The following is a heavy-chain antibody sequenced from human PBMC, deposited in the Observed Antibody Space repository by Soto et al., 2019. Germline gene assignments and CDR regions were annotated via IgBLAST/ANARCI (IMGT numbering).Heavy chain of an antibody. D-gene: IGHD2-15*01. V-gene: IGHV1-69*12. CDR3: ARDRCSGGSCSNLFDP. CDR1: GGTFSSYA. J-gene: IGHJ5*02. CDR2: IIPIFGTA. Sequence: QVQQVQSGAEVKKPGSSVKVSCKASGGTFSSYAISWVRQAPGQGLEWMGGIIPIFGTANYAQKFQGRVTITADESTSTAYMELSSLRSEDTAVYYCARDRCSGGSCSNLFDPWGQGTLVTVSS.